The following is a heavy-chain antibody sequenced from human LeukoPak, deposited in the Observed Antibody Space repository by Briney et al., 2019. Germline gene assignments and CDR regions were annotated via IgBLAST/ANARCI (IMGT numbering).Heavy chain of an antibody. CDR2: ISDGGRGT. J-gene: IGHJ4*02. D-gene: IGHD6-6*01. CDR3: ARASYSSSVGFDY. CDR1: GFTFSSFA. Sequence: GGSLRLSCAASGFTFSSFAMSWVRQAPGKGLEWVSAISDGGRGTNYADSVKGRFTISRDNSKNTLYLQMNSLRAEDTAMYYCARASYSSSVGFDYWGQGTLVTVSS. V-gene: IGHV3-23*01.